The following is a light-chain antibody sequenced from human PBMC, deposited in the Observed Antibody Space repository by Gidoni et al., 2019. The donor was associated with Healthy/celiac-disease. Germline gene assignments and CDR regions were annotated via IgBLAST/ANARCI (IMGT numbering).Light chain of an antibody. CDR1: QSISSY. Sequence: DIQMTKSPSSLSASVGDRVTITCRASQSISSYLNWYQQKPGKAPKLLIYAASSLQSVVPSRFSGSGSGTDFTLTISSLQPEDFATYYCQQSYSTPSTFGQGTKVEIK. CDR2: AAS. V-gene: IGKV1-39*01. J-gene: IGKJ1*01. CDR3: QQSYSTPST.